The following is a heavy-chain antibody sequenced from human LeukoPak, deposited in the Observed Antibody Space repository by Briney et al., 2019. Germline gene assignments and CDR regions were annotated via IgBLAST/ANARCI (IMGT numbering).Heavy chain of an antibody. CDR2: IIHIFGIE. J-gene: IGHJ6*02. CDR3: ARDVFPRPTIKQYYYHGMDV. CDR1: GGTFSSYA. Sequence: SVTVSCKASGGTFSSYAISWVRQAPGQGLEWMGRIIHIFGIENYAQKFQGRVTSTADKSTSTAYMELSILRSEDTAVYYCARDVFPRPTIKQYYYHGMDVWGRGTRVTVSS. D-gene: IGHD1-26*01. V-gene: IGHV1-69*04.